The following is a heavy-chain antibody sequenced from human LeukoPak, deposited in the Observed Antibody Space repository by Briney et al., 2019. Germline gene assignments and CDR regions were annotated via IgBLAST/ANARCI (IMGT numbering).Heavy chain of an antibody. V-gene: IGHV4-59*01. CDR1: GFTFSDYY. Sequence: GSLRLSCAASGFTFSDYYMSWIRQPPGKGLEWIGYIYYSGSTNYNPSLKSRVTISVDTSKNQFSLKLRSVTAADTAVYYCARVTGYVIEDYFDYWGQGTLVTVSS. D-gene: IGHD3-22*01. CDR3: ARVTGYVIEDYFDY. J-gene: IGHJ4*02. CDR2: IYYSGST.